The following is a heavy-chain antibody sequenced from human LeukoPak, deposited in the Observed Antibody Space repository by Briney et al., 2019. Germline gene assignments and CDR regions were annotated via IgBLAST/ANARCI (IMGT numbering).Heavy chain of an antibody. CDR2: FYYSGNT. CDR3: ARRRFTVVRGLTTHNWFDP. CDR1: GGSFSGYS. D-gene: IGHD3-10*01. V-gene: IGHV4-34*01. Sequence: SETLSLTCAVYGGSFSGYSWDWIRQPPGKGLEWIVSFYYSGNTDYNPSLKSRLTISVDTSKNQFSLKVNSVTAADTAVYYCARRRFTVVRGLTTHNWFDPWGQGILVTVSS. J-gene: IGHJ5*02.